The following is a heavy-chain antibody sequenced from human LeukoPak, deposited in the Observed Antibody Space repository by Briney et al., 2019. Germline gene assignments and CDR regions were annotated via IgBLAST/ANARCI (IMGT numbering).Heavy chain of an antibody. CDR1: GASVSSNY. Sequence: SETLSLTCSVSGASVSSNYWSWIRQPAGKGLEWIGRIYPSGTTHYNPSLKSRVAMSVDTTKNQFSLKLTSVTAADTAVYYCARDVQRRFDCWGQGTLVTVSS. CDR2: IYPSGTT. V-gene: IGHV4-4*07. D-gene: IGHD6-25*01. J-gene: IGHJ4*02. CDR3: ARDVQRRFDC.